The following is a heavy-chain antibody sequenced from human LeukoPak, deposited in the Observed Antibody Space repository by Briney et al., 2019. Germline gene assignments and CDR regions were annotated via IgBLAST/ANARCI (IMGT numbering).Heavy chain of an antibody. J-gene: IGHJ4*02. CDR2: ISSSASTI. D-gene: IGHD3-3*01. CDR1: AFTFTNSY. V-gene: IGHV3-11*01. Sequence: GGSLRLSCVASAFTFTNSYMSWIRQAPGKGLEWVSYISSSASTIFYADSVKGRFTISRDNAKNSLYLEMNSLRAEDTAVYYCARTFGSGPLGHFDYWGQGTLVTVSS. CDR3: ARTFGSGPLGHFDY.